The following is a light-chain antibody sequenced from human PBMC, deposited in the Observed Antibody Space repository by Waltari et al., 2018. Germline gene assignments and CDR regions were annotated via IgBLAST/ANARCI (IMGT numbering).Light chain of an antibody. CDR3: SSYRKSSTAVGV. Sequence: QSALTQPASVSGSPGQSITISCTGTSSDGGGYNYVSWYQQPPGKAPKRMIYYVTNRASGVSSRLTGSKSGNTGSLTISGLQTDDEADYYCSSYRKSSTAVGVFGTGTKVTV. J-gene: IGLJ1*01. CDR1: SSDGGGYNY. V-gene: IGLV2-14*03. CDR2: YVT.